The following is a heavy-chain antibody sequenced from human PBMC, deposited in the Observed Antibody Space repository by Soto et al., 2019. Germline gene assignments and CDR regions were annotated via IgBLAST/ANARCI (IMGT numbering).Heavy chain of an antibody. CDR1: GFTFSSYG. CDR3: AKDRGVAARLFGY. J-gene: IGHJ4*02. Sequence: SLRLSCAASGFTFSSYGMHWVRQAPGKGLEWVAVISYDGSNKYYADSVKGRFTISRDNSKNTLYLQMNSLRAEDTAVYYCAKDRGVAARLFGYWGQGTLVTVSS. V-gene: IGHV3-30*18. CDR2: ISYDGSNK. D-gene: IGHD6-6*01.